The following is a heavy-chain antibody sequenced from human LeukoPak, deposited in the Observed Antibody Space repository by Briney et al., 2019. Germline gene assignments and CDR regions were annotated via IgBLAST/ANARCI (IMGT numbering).Heavy chain of an antibody. V-gene: IGHV4-34*01. Sequence: PSETLSLTCAVYGGSFSGYYWGWIRQPPGKGLEWIGEINHSGSTNYNPSLKSRVTISVDTSKNQFSLKLSSVTAADTAVYYCARGPGIAAAGTFDYWGQGTLVTVSS. J-gene: IGHJ4*02. D-gene: IGHD6-13*01. CDR3: ARGPGIAAAGTFDY. CDR2: INHSGST. CDR1: GGSFSGYY.